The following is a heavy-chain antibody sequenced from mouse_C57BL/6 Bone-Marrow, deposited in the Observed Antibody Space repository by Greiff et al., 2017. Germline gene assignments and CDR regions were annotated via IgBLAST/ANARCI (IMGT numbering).Heavy chain of an antibody. Sequence: EVMLVESGGGLVQPGGSLSLSCAASGFTFTDYYMSWVRQPPGKALEWLGFIRNKANGYTTEYSASVKGRFTISRDNSKSILYLQMNALRAEDSATYDCARYTTTVDNAMDYWGQGTAVTVSS. D-gene: IGHD1-1*01. CDR3: ARYTTTVDNAMDY. J-gene: IGHJ4*01. CDR1: GFTFTDYY. V-gene: IGHV7-3*01. CDR2: IRNKANGYTT.